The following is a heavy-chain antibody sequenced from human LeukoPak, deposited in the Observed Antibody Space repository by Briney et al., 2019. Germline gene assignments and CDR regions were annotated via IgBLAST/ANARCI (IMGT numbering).Heavy chain of an antibody. J-gene: IGHJ4*02. CDR3: ARVNDSSGYYSAPFDY. CDR1: GFTFDDYG. Sequence: GGSMRLSCTASGFTFDDYGMSWVRQAPGKVLEWVAGINWHGGSTGYADSVKGRFANSRDNAKNSLYLQMNSLRAEDTALYYCARVNDSSGYYSAPFDYWGQGTLVTVSS. V-gene: IGHV3-20*04. D-gene: IGHD3-22*01. CDR2: INWHGGST.